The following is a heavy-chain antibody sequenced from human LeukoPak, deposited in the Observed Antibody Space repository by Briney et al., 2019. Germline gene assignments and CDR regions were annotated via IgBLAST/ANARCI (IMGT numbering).Heavy chain of an antibody. J-gene: IGHJ4*02. CDR1: GYSFTSYW. Sequence: GESLKISCKASGYSFTSYWIGWVRQMPGKGLEWMGVIDPSDSETRYTPSFQGQVTISVDKSLTTADLQWNSLKSSDTAMYYCARQTAMGRSGDYWGQGTLVTVSS. D-gene: IGHD5-18*01. CDR3: ARQTAMGRSGDY. V-gene: IGHV5-51*01. CDR2: IDPSDSET.